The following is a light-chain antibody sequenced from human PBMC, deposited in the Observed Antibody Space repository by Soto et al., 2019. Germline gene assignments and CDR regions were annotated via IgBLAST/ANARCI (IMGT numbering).Light chain of an antibody. J-gene: IGKJ4*01. V-gene: IGKV1-33*01. Sequence: DIQMTHSPSSLSSSLVDIVTITFHASHDISNYLNWYQQKPGKAPKLLIYDASNLETGVPSRFSGSGSGTDFTFTISSLQPEDIATYYCQQYDNLPLTFGGGTKVDIK. CDR1: HDISNY. CDR3: QQYDNLPLT. CDR2: DAS.